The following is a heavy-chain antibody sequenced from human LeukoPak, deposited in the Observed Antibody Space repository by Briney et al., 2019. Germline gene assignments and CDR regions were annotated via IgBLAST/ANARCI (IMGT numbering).Heavy chain of an antibody. J-gene: IGHJ4*02. V-gene: IGHV4-59*12. CDR1: GGSISSYY. D-gene: IGHD2-2*01. CDR2: IYYSGST. Sequence: SETLSLTCTVSGGSISSYYWSWIRQPPGKGLEWIGYIYYSGSTNYNPSLKSRVTISVDTSKNQFSLKLSSVTAADTAVYYCAREDCSSTSCYPGALGYWGQGTLVTVSS. CDR3: AREDCSSTSCYPGALGY.